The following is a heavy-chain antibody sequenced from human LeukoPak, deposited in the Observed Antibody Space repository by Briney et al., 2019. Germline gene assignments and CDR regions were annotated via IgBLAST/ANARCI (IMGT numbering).Heavy chain of an antibody. J-gene: IGHJ5*02. CDR2: INHSGST. CDR1: GGSFSGYY. CDR3: ARLLTDDYSNNNNWFDP. V-gene: IGHV4-34*01. D-gene: IGHD4-11*01. Sequence: SETLSLTCAVYGGSFSGYYWSWIRQPPGKGLEWIGEINHSGSTNYNPSLKSRVTISVDTSKNQFSLKLSSVTAADTAVYYRARLLTDDYSNNNNWFDPWGQGTLVTVSS.